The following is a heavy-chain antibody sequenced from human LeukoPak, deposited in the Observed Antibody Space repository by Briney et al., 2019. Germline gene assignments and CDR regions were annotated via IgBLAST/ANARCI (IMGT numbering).Heavy chain of an antibody. J-gene: IGHJ4*02. V-gene: IGHV3-30-3*01. D-gene: IGHD5-18*01. CDR2: ISYDGSNK. Sequence: GGSLRLSCAASGFTFSSYAMHWVRQAPGKGLEWVAVISYDGSNKYYADSVKGRFTISRDNSKNTLYLQMNSLRAEDTAVYYCAREKYSYGSFFDYWGQGTLVTVSS. CDR3: AREKYSYGSFFDY. CDR1: GFTFSSYA.